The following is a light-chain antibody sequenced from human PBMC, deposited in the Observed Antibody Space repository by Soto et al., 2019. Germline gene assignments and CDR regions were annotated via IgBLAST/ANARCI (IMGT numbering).Light chain of an antibody. Sequence: QSALTQPPSASGSPGQSVTIPCTGTSSDVGGYDHVSWYQQHPGKAPKLLIYEVTKRSAGVPDRFSGSKSGNTASLTVSGLQAEDEADYFCSSDAGNYNYVFGTGTKVTVL. CDR2: EVT. V-gene: IGLV2-8*01. CDR1: SSDVGGYDH. J-gene: IGLJ1*01. CDR3: SSDAGNYNYV.